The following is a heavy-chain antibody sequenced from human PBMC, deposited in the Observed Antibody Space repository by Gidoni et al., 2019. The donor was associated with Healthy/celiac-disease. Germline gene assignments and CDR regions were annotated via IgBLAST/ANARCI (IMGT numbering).Heavy chain of an antibody. CDR1: GFPFSSYA. CDR3: ARVGWGSGWPDYYYYMDV. J-gene: IGHJ6*03. D-gene: IGHD6-19*01. V-gene: IGHV3-64*01. Sequence: EVQLVESGGGLVQPGGSLRLSCASSGFPFSSYAMHWVRQAPGKGLEYVSAISSNGGSTYYANSVKGRFTISRDNSKNTLYLQMGSLRAEDMAVYYCARVGWGSGWPDYYYYMDVWGKGTTVTVSS. CDR2: ISSNGGST.